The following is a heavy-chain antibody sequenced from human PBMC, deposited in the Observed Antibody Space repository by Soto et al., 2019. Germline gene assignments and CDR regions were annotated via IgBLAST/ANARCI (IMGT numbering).Heavy chain of an antibody. CDR3: ARDRLLPSDYSSSLVGLFDN. D-gene: IGHD6-6*01. CDR2: IWYDGSNK. Sequence: HPGGSLRLSCAASGFTFSSYGMHWVRQAPGKGLEWVAVIWYDGSNKYYADSVKGRFTISRDNSKNTLYLQMNSLRAEDTAVYYCARDRLLPSDYSSSLVGLFDNWGQGTMVTVSS. J-gene: IGHJ3*02. CDR1: GFTFSSYG. V-gene: IGHV3-33*01.